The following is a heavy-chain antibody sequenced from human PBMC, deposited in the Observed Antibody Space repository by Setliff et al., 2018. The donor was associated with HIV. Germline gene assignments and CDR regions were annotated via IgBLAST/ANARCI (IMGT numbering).Heavy chain of an antibody. J-gene: IGHJ4*02. CDR2: IYYSGST. V-gene: IGHV4-31*03. CDR3: ATSPAGEILGSRPFYFDY. D-gene: IGHD3-10*01. CDR1: GDSINSGNYY. Sequence: SETLSLTCTVSGDSINSGNYYWSWIRQHPGKGLEWIGYIYYSGSTYYSLSLKSRVTISEDTSKNQFSLKMRSVTAADTAVYYCATSPAGEILGSRPFYFDYWGQGTLVTVSS.